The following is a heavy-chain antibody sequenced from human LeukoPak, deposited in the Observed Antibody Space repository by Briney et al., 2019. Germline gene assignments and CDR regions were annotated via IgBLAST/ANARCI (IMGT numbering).Heavy chain of an antibody. CDR3: TRGAGWLIDY. CDR1: DDSISDYY. Sequence: SETPSLTCTVSDDSISDYYRGWIRQPPGKGLEWIGYFHNSGTSTYNPSLKSRVTISADTSKNQFSLKLNSLTTADTAVYYCTRGAGWLIDYWGQGILVTVSS. J-gene: IGHJ4*02. CDR2: FHNSGTS. V-gene: IGHV4-59*01. D-gene: IGHD3-16*01.